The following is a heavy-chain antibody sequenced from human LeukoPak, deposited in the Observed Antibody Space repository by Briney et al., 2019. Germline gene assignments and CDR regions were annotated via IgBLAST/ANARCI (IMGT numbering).Heavy chain of an antibody. D-gene: IGHD5-12*01. CDR2: IRSKANNYAT. Sequence: GGSLRLSCAASAFTFSGSAMHWVRQASGKGLEWVGRIRSKANNYATAFAASVKGRFTISRDDLTNTAYLHMNSLRSEDTAVYYCTRRSGNSDYDYYYYYGLDVWGQGTTVTVSS. J-gene: IGHJ6*02. CDR1: AFTFSGSA. CDR3: TRRSGNSDYDYYYYYGLDV. V-gene: IGHV3-73*01.